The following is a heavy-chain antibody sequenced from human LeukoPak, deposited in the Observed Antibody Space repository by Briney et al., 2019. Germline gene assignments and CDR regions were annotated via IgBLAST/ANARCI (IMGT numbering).Heavy chain of an antibody. Sequence: SETLSLTCTVSGGPFSSYYWSWIRQPPGKGLEWIGYIYNSGGTNYNPSLKSRVAISVDTSKNQFSLKLSSVTAADTAVYYCARGSASAPTPVYF. V-gene: IGHV4-59*01. CDR1: GGPFSSYY. J-gene: IGHJ1*01. CDR3: ARGSASAPTPVYF. CDR2: IYNSGGT. D-gene: IGHD3-3*01.